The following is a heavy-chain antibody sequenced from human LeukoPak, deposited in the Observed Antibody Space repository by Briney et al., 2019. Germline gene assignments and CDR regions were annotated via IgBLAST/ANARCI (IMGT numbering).Heavy chain of an antibody. CDR2: INHSGNS. D-gene: IGHD3-22*01. V-gene: IGHV4-34*01. Sequence: SETLSLTCAVYGGSFSAYYWSWIRQPPGKGLEWIGEINHSGNSNYNPSLKSRVTISVDTSKNQFSLKLSSVTAADTAVYYCARGSGYYGEDFEYWGQGTLVAVSS. J-gene: IGHJ4*02. CDR1: GGSFSAYY. CDR3: ARGSGYYGEDFEY.